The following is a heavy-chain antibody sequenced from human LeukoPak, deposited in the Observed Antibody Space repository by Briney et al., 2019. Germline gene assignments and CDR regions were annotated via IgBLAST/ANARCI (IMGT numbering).Heavy chain of an antibody. J-gene: IGHJ4*02. CDR3: YRGPAAAGTGAIDY. Sequence: ASVKVSCKASGYTFTGYYTHWVRQAPGQGLQWMGWINPNSGGTNYAQKFQGRVTMTRDTSISTAYMELSRLRSDDTAVYYCYRGPAAAGTGAIDYWGQGTLVTVSS. CDR2: INPNSGGT. CDR1: GYTFTGYY. D-gene: IGHD6-13*01. V-gene: IGHV1-2*02.